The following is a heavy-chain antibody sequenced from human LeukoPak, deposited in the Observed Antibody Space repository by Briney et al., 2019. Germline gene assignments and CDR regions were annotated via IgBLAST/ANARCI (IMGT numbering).Heavy chain of an antibody. D-gene: IGHD6-13*01. CDR2: IYYSGST. CDR3: ASSKYSSSLRGVGPFDY. CDR1: GGSISSYY. J-gene: IGHJ4*02. V-gene: IGHV4-59*08. Sequence: PSETLSLTCTVSGGSISSYYWGWIRQPPGKGLEWIGYIYYSGSTNYNPSLKSRVTISVDMSKNQFSLKLSSVTAADTAVYYCASSKYSSSLRGVGPFDYWGQGTLVTVSS.